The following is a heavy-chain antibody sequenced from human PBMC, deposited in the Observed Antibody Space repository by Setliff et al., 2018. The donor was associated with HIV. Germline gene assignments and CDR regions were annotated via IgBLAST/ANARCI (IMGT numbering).Heavy chain of an antibody. J-gene: IGHJ6*02. D-gene: IGHD2-2*01. Sequence: SETLSLTCSVSGYSLSSASYWGWIRQSPEKGLEWIGSISLSGSTYYNPSLQSRVTISVDTSKNQFSLKLSSVTAADTAVYYCARGRVVVDNYYYYGIDVWGQGTTVTVSS. V-gene: IGHV4-38-2*02. CDR2: ISLSGST. CDR3: ARGRVVVDNYYYYGIDV. CDR1: GYSLSSASY.